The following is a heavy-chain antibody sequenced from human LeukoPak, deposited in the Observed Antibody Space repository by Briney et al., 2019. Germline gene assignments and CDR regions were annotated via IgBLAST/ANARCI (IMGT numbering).Heavy chain of an antibody. J-gene: IGHJ4*02. CDR2: IWYGGSNK. CDR3: ASTGTTYSLDY. Sequence: GGSLRLSCAASGFTFSSYGMHWVRQAPGKGLEWVAVIWYGGSNKYYADSVKGRFTISRDNSKNTLYLQMNSLRAEDTAVYYCASTGTTYSLDYWGQGTLVTVSS. CDR1: GFTFSSYG. V-gene: IGHV3-33*08. D-gene: IGHD1-7*01.